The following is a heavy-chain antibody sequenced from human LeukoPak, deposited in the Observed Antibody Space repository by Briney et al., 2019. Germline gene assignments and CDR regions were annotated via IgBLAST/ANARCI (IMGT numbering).Heavy chain of an antibody. CDR1: GFTVSSNY. J-gene: IGHJ4*02. CDR2: IYSGGST. CDR3: ARARYSGYDSPYYFDY. D-gene: IGHD5-12*01. Sequence: GGSLRLSCAASGFTVSSNYMSWVRQAPGRGLEWVSVIYSGGSTYCADSVKGRFTISRDNSKNTLYLQMNSLRAEDTAVYYCARARYSGYDSPYYFDYWGQGTLVTVSS. V-gene: IGHV3-53*01.